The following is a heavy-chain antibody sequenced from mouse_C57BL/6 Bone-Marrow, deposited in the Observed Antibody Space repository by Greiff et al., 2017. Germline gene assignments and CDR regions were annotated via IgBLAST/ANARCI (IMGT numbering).Heavy chain of an antibody. CDR3: ARYYYGSLWYFDV. CDR1: EYEFPSHD. V-gene: IGHV5-2*01. J-gene: IGHJ1*03. CDR2: INSDGGST. D-gene: IGHD1-1*01. Sequence: DVKLVESGGGLVQPGESLKLSCESNEYEFPSHDMSWVRKTPEKRLELVAAINSDGGSTYYPDTMERRFIISRDNTKKTLYLQMSSLRSEDTALYYCARYYYGSLWYFDVWGTGTTVTVSS.